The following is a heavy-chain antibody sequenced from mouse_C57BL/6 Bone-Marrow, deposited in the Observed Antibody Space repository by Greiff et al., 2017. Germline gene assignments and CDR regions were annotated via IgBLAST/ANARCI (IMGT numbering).Heavy chain of an antibody. CDR3: ALSPGYGRGYFDV. J-gene: IGHJ1*03. CDR2: IDPAHGNT. CDR1: GFNIKNTY. V-gene: IGHV14-3*01. D-gene: IGHD1-2*01. Sequence: EVQLQQSVAELVRPGASVKLSCTASGFNIKNTYMHWVKQRPEQGLEWIGRIDPAHGNTKYAPKFQGKATITADTSSNTAYLQLSSLTSEDTAIYYCALSPGYGRGYFDVWGTGTTVTVSS.